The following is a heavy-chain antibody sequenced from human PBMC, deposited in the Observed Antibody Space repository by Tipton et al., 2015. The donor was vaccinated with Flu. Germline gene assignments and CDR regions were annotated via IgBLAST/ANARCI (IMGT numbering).Heavy chain of an antibody. Sequence: SLRLSCAASGFTFDDYAMHWVRQVPGKGLEWVSGISWSGGHIGYADTVRGRFTISRDNAKNSLYLQMYSLRADDTGVYYCARVWGYSYYFDYWGQGTLVTVSS. CDR2: ISWSGGHI. CDR3: ARVWGYSYYFDY. CDR1: GFTFDDYA. V-gene: IGHV3-9*01. J-gene: IGHJ4*02. D-gene: IGHD3-16*01.